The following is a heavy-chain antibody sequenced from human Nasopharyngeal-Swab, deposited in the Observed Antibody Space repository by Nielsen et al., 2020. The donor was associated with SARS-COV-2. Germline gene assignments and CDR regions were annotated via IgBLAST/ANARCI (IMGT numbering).Heavy chain of an antibody. J-gene: IGHJ4*02. V-gene: IGHV1-2*06. CDR2: INPNSGGT. Sequence: ASVKVSCKASGYTFTGYYMHWVRQAPGQGLEWMGRINPNSGGTNYAQKFQGRVTVTRDTSISTAYMELSRLRSDDTAVYYCARANLYSSGWYIPDYWGQGTLVPSPQ. CDR3: ARANLYSSGWYIPDY. CDR1: GYTFTGYY. D-gene: IGHD6-19*01.